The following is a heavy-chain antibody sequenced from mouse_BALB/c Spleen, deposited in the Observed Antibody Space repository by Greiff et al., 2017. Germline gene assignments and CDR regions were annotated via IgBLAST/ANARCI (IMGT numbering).Heavy chain of an antibody. CDR1: GFTFSSFG. J-gene: IGHJ1*01. Sequence: EVQLVESGGGLVQPGGSRKLSCAASGFTFSSFGMHWVRQAPEKGLEWVAYISSGSSTIYYADTVKGRFTISRDNPKNTLFLQMTSLRSEDTAMYYCSRYYGSRGYWYFDVWGAGTTVTVSS. V-gene: IGHV5-17*02. CDR3: SRYYGSRGYWYFDV. D-gene: IGHD1-1*01. CDR2: ISSGSSTI.